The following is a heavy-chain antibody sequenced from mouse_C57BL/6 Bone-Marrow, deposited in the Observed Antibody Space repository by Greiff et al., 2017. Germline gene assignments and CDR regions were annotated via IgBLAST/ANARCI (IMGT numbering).Heavy chain of an antibody. J-gene: IGHJ2*01. V-gene: IGHV1-54*01. CDR3: ARRYGSSYVDY. CDR2: INPGSGGT. CDR1: GYAFTNYL. D-gene: IGHD1-1*01. Sequence: LQESGAELVRPGTSVKVSCKASGYAFTNYLIEWVKQRPGQGLEWIGVINPGSGGTNYNEKFKGKATLTADKSSSPAYMQLSSLTSEDSAVYFCARRYGSSYVDYWGQGTTLTVSS.